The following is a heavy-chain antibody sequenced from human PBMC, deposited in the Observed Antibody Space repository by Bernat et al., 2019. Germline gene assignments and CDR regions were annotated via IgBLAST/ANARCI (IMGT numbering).Heavy chain of an antibody. V-gene: IGHV4-4*02. CDR2: IYHSGST. J-gene: IGHJ6*03. Sequence: QVQLQESGPGLVKPSGTLSLTCAVSGGSISSSNWWSWVRQLPGKGLEWIWEIYHSGSTHYNPSLKCRVTISVDKSKNQFSLKLSSVTAADTAVYYCASTVYGSGSYYTYYYYYKDVWGKGTTFTVSS. D-gene: IGHD3-10*01. CDR1: GGSISSSNW. CDR3: ASTVYGSGSYYTYYYYYKDV.